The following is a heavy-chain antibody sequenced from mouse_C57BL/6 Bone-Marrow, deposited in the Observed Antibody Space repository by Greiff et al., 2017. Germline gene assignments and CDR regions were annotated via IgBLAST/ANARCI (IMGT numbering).Heavy chain of an antibody. CDR3: AREERD. Sequence: VQLQQSGAELARPGASVKLFCKASGHTFTSYGISWVKQRTGQGLEWIGEIYPRSGNTYYNEKFKGKATLTADKSSSTAYRELRSLTAGDSAVYFCAREERDWGQGTLVTVSA. CDR1: GHTFTSYG. V-gene: IGHV1-81*01. J-gene: IGHJ3*01. CDR2: IYPRSGNT.